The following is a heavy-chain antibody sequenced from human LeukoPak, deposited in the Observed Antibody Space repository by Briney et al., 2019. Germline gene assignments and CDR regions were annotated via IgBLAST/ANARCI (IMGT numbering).Heavy chain of an antibody. D-gene: IGHD6-19*01. CDR2: IRGSSDSR. CDR3: ARVSSGWAGYMDV. CDR1: GFTFRNYA. J-gene: IGHJ6*02. V-gene: IGHV3-48*02. Sequence: PGGSLRLSCAASGFTFRNYAMHWVRQAPGKGLEWISYIRGSSDSRYYADSVKGRFTISRDNAKNSLYLQMNSLRDEDTAVYFCARVSSGWAGYMDVWGQGTTVTVSS.